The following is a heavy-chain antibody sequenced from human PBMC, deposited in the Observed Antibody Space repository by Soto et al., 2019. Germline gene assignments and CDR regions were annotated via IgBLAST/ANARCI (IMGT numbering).Heavy chain of an antibody. Sequence: GGSLRLSCAASGFTFSSYAMSWVRQAPGKGLEWVSAISGRGGSTYYADSVKGRFTNSRDNSKNTLYRQMNSLRAEDTAVYYCANHLKNYYDILTGYYTPRSVAFDIWGQGTMVTVSS. CDR2: ISGRGGST. CDR3: ANHLKNYYDILTGYYTPRSVAFDI. D-gene: IGHD3-9*01. CDR1: GFTFSSYA. V-gene: IGHV3-23*01. J-gene: IGHJ3*02.